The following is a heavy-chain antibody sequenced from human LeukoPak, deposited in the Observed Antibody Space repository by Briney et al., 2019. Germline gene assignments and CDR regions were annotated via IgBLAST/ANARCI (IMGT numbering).Heavy chain of an antibody. CDR2: IYTSGIT. D-gene: IGHD3-10*01. CDR3: ARGPYGLVY. V-gene: IGHV3-66*01. J-gene: IGHJ4*02. CDR1: GFTVSSNF. Sequence: GGSLRLSCAVSGFTVSSNFMSWVRQAPGKGPEWVSVIYTSGITYYADSVRGRFTISRDNAQNSLHLQMNSLRAEDTALYYCARGPYGLVYWGQGALVTVSS.